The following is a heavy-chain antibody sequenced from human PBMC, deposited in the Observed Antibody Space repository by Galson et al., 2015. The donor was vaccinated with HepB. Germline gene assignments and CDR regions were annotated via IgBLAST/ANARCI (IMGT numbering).Heavy chain of an antibody. CDR3: AKVKAYGDSHSFDY. V-gene: IGHV3-23*01. CDR1: GFTFSSYA. J-gene: IGHJ4*01. D-gene: IGHD4-17*01. CDR2: NGAGGASR. Sequence: SLRLSCAASGFTFSSYAMSWVRQAPGKGLEWVSTNGAGGASRDYADSVKGRFTISRDSSKNTLYLQMNSLRAEDTAIYYCAKVKAYGDSHSFDYWGQGTPVTVSS.